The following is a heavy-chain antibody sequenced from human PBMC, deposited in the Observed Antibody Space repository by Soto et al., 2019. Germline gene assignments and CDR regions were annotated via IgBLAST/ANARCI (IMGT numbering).Heavy chain of an antibody. CDR1: GFTCSNHG. Sequence: QRLRRGVSGFTCSNHGMSRVRQAPGKGLEWVANIKQDGSEKYYVDSVKGRFTISRDNAKNSLYLQMNSLRAEDTAVYYCASLRDFDWLLTDDAFDIWGQGTMVTVSS. J-gene: IGHJ3*02. CDR3: ASLRDFDWLLTDDAFDI. CDR2: IKQDGSEK. V-gene: IGHV3-7*01. D-gene: IGHD3-9*01.